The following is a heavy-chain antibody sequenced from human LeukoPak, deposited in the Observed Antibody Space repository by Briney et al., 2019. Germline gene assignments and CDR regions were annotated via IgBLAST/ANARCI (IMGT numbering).Heavy chain of an antibody. Sequence: SETLPLTCTVSGGSISSGSYYWSWIRQPAGKGLEWIGRIYTSGSTNYNPSLKSRVTISVDTSKNQFSLKLSSVTAADTAVYYCARDQATADGIYYWGQGTLVTLSS. CDR1: GGSISSGSYY. CDR2: IYTSGST. J-gene: IGHJ4*02. V-gene: IGHV4-61*02. CDR3: ARDQATADGIYY. D-gene: IGHD1-14*01.